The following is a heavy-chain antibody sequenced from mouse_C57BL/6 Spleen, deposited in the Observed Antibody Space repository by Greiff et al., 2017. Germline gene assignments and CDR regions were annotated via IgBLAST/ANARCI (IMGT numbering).Heavy chain of an antibody. D-gene: IGHD1-1*01. V-gene: IGHV1-85*01. J-gene: IGHJ2*01. CDR3: ARWEDYYYCTFDY. CDR2: IYPRGGST. Sequence: QVQLQQSGPELVKPGASVKLSCKASGYTFTSYDINWVKQRPGQGLEWIGWIYPRGGSTKYNEKFKGKATLTVDTSSSTAYMELHSLTSADSAVYFCARWEDYYYCTFDYWGQGTTLTVSS. CDR1: GYTFTSYD.